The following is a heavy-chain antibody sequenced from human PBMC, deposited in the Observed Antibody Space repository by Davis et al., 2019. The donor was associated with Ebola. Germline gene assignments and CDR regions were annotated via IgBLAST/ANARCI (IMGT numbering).Heavy chain of an antibody. CDR2: INAGNGNT. J-gene: IGHJ5*02. D-gene: IGHD6-13*01. CDR3: ARGRTVVGTRGLSWFDL. CDR1: GYSFTDDG. V-gene: IGHV1-3*01. Sequence: ASVTVSCKASGYSFTDDGISWVRQAPGQRLEWMGWINAGNGNTKCSQKLQDRVSITRDTSANIAYMELTDLSFEDTAVYYCARGRTVVGTRGLSWFDLWGQGTLVTVSS.